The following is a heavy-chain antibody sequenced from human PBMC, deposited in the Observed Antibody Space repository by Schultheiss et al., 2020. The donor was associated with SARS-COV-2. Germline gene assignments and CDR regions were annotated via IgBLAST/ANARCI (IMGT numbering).Heavy chain of an antibody. CDR2: INAAGTDP. CDR3: AKASDVGSGWTFDY. J-gene: IGHJ4*02. CDR1: GFRFSSYW. D-gene: IGHD6-19*01. V-gene: IGHV3-74*01. Sequence: GGSLRLSCVASGFRFSSYWMHWVRQAPGKGLVWVSRINAAGTDPYYAGSVKGRFSISRDNAKNTLYLQMNGLRAEDTAVYYCAKASDVGSGWTFDYWGQGTLVTVSS.